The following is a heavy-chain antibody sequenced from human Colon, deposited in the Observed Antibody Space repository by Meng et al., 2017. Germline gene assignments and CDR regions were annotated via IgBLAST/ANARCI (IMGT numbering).Heavy chain of an antibody. CDR3: TTWYGEY. D-gene: IGHD3-10*01. V-gene: IGHV6-1*01. CDR1: GDSVSSNRAL. J-gene: IGHJ4*02. Sequence: QVQLQQSGPGLVKPSQTLSLTCAISGDSVSSNRALWHWVRQSPSRCLEWLGQTYYRSEWQNHYGVSVKSRITINADTSRNHFSLHLNSVTPEDTAVYYCTTWYGEYWGQGTLVTVSS. CDR2: TYYRSEWQN.